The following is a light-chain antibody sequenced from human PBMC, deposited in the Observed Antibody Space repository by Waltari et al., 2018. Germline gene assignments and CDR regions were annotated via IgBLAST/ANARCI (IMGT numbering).Light chain of an antibody. V-gene: IGLV1-44*01. CDR1: TSNIGRTG. CDR3: AAWDDSLKGRV. Sequence: QSVLTPPPSASGTPGPGVTVSCSGSTSNIGRTGLSWYQQLPGTAPKLLIHTDNHRPSGVPDRFSGSKSGTAASLAISGLQSEDEAHYYCAAWDDSLKGRVFGGGTKVTVL. J-gene: IGLJ3*02. CDR2: TDN.